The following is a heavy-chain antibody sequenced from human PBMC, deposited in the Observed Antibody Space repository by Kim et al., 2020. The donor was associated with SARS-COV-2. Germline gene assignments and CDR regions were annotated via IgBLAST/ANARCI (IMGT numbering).Heavy chain of an antibody. CDR1: GYTFTSYG. D-gene: IGHD3-10*01. J-gene: IGHJ5*02. V-gene: IGHV1-18*01. CDR3: ARVSPYYYGSGTKPSHRNWFDP. CDR2: ISAYNGNT. Sequence: ASGKVSCKASGYTFTSYGISWVRQAPGQGLEWMGWISAYNGNTNYAQKLQGRVTMTTDTSTSTAYMELRSLRSDDTAVYYCARVSPYYYGSGTKPSHRNWFDPWGQGTLVTVSS.